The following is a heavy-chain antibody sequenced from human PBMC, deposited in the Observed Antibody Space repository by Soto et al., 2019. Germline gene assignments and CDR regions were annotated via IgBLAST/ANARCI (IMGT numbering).Heavy chain of an antibody. CDR1: GGSISSGGYS. V-gene: IGHV4-30-2*01. J-gene: IGHJ4*02. CDR3: ARVPDY. Sequence: PSETLSLTCAVSGGSISSGGYSWGWIRQPPGKGLEWIGYIYHSGSTYYNPSLKSRVTISVDRSKNQFSLKLGSVTAADTAVYYGARVPDYWGEGTLVTVSS. CDR2: IYHSGST.